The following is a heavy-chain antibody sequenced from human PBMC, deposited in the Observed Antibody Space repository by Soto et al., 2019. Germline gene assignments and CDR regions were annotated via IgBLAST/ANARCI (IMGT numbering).Heavy chain of an antibody. Sequence: LRLSCAASGFTFSSYSMNWVRQAPGKGLEWVSSISSSSSYIYYADSVKGRFTISRDNAKNSLYLQMNSLRAEDTAVYYCARTEEYSSSWYGGYYYYGMDVWGQGTTVTVSS. CDR2: ISSSSSYI. D-gene: IGHD6-13*01. CDR3: ARTEEYSSSWYGGYYYYGMDV. V-gene: IGHV3-21*01. J-gene: IGHJ6*02. CDR1: GFTFSSYS.